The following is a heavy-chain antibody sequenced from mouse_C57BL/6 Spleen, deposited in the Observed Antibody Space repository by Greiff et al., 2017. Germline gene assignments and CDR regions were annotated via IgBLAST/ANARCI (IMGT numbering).Heavy chain of an antibody. CDR2: IGPGSGST. J-gene: IGHJ3*01. V-gene: IGHV1-77*01. CDR3: ARNPHYNGSRDWFAY. D-gene: IGHD1-1*01. Sequence: VQLQQSGAELVKPGASVKISCKASGYTFTDYYINWVKQRPGQGLEWIGKIGPGSGSTYYNDKFKGKATLTADKAYSTAYMQFSSLKSEDSAVYYCARNPHYNGSRDWFAYWGKGTLVTVSA. CDR1: GYTFTDYY.